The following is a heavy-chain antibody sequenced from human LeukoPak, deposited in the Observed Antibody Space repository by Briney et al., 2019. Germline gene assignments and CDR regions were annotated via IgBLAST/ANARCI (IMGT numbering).Heavy chain of an antibody. J-gene: IGHJ4*02. CDR3: ARDATTVLVFDY. Sequence: GMSLTLSCAASRFTFYSYAMLWLRQAPGKGRECLAVISYDGSNKYYADPVRGRFTIYRDNSKNTLYLQMNSLRAKDTAVYYCARDATTVLVFDYWGQGTLVTVSS. V-gene: IGHV3-30-3*01. D-gene: IGHD4-11*01. CDR1: RFTFYSYA. CDR2: ISYDGSNK.